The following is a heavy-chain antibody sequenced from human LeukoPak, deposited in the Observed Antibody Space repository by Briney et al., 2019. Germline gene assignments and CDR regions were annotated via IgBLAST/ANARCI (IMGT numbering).Heavy chain of an antibody. Sequence: GGSLRLSCADSGFTFSSYGMHWVRQAPGKGLEWVAVISYDGSNKYYADSVKGRFTISRDNSKNSLYLQMNSLRAEDTAVYYCARLIRPYFVYWVQGTLASVSS. J-gene: IGHJ4*02. V-gene: IGHV3-30*03. CDR3: ARLIRPYFVY. CDR2: ISYDGSNK. CDR1: GFTFSSYG.